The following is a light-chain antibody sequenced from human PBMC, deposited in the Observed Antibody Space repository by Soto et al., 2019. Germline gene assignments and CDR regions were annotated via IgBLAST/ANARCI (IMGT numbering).Light chain of an antibody. CDR1: QSIINTY. CDR2: GAS. J-gene: IGKJ2*01. Sequence: ETVLTQSPGTLSLSPGERATLSCRASQSIINTYLAWYQQKPGQAPRLLIYGASIRATGIPDRFSGSGSGTDFTLTISRLEPEDFAVYYCQRYGRSPLYIFGQGTKLEIK. CDR3: QRYGRSPLYI. V-gene: IGKV3-20*01.